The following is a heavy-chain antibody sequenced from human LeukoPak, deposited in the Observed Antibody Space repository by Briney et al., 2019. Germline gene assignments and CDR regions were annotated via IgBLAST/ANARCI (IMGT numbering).Heavy chain of an antibody. J-gene: IGHJ4*02. CDR1: GYSFTGYY. V-gene: IGHV1-2*02. CDR2: INPKGGGT. D-gene: IGHD6-19*01. CDR3: ARRVFSGWGYYFDY. Sequence: GASVKVSCKASGYSFTGYYLDWVRQAPGQGLEWMGWINPKGGGTNYAQKFPGRVTMTRDTSISTAYMELSSLRSDDTAIYYCARRVFSGWGYYFDYWGQGTLVTVSS.